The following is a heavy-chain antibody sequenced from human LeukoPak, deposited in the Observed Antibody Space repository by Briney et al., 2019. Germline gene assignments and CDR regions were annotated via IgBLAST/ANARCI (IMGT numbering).Heavy chain of an antibody. Sequence: ASVKDSCMDSGNTLSDLSIHWVRPAPGKGGEWMGGFEPEDGETLYAQKFQGRVTMTEDTSTDTAYMKLSSLRSEDTAIYFCANLRGGITCCDAFDVWGQGTVVIVSS. CDR3: ANLRGGITCCDAFDV. D-gene: IGHD2-2*01. V-gene: IGHV1-24*01. CDR1: GNTLSDLS. J-gene: IGHJ3*01. CDR2: FEPEDGET.